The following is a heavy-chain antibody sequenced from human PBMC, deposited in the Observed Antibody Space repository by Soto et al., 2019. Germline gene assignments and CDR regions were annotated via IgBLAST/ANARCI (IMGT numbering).Heavy chain of an antibody. CDR3: ARGARLLWFGEFYFDY. Sequence: SVKVSCKASGGTFSSYTISWVRQAPGQGLEWMGRIIPILGIANYAQKFQGRVTITADKSTSTAYMELSSLRSEDTAVYYCARGARLLWFGEFYFDYWGQGTLVT. CDR2: IIPILGIA. D-gene: IGHD3-10*01. J-gene: IGHJ4*02. V-gene: IGHV1-69*02. CDR1: GGTFSSYT.